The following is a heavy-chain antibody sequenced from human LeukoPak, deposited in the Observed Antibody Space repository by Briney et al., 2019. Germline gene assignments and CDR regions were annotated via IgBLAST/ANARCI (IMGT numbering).Heavy chain of an antibody. D-gene: IGHD3-16*01. J-gene: IGHJ5*02. CDR1: GFTFGDYG. CDR2: IRSKAYGGTT. CDR3: TRGGVYDWFDP. Sequence: GGSLRLSCIGSGFTFGDYGMNWVRQAPGKGLEWVGLIRSKAYGGTTEYAASVKGRFTISRDDSKSIAYLQMNSLKTDDTAVYYCTRGGVYDWFDPWGQGTLATVSS. V-gene: IGHV3-49*04.